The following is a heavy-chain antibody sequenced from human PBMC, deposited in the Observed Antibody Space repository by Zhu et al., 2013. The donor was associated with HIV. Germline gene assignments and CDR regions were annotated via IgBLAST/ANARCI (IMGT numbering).Heavy chain of an antibody. CDR3: ARDGGIAVALIQTGNFDL. J-gene: IGHJ2*01. Sequence: QVQLVQSGAEVKKPGASVKVSCKASGYTFTGSYINWVRQAPGQGLEWVGWINPNSGGTNYVQKFQGRVTMTRDTSISTAYMELSRLRSDDTAVYYCARDGGIAVALIQTGNFDLWGRGTLVTVSS. V-gene: IGHV1-2*02. CDR1: GYTFTGSY. D-gene: IGHD6-19*01. CDR2: INPNSGGT.